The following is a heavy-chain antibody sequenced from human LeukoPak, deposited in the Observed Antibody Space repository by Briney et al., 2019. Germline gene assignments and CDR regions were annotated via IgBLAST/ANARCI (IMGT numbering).Heavy chain of an antibody. CDR1: GFTFSAYA. D-gene: IGHD5-18*01. J-gene: IGHJ4*01. CDR2: ISSNGDTT. CDR3: ARRGYTYGLDY. Sequence: SGGSLRLSCAASGFTFSAYAMHWVRQAPGKGLEYVSAISSNGDTTSYANSVKGRFTISRDNSKNTLYLQMGSLRAEDMAVYYCARRGYTYGLDYWGQGTLVTVSS. V-gene: IGHV3-64*01.